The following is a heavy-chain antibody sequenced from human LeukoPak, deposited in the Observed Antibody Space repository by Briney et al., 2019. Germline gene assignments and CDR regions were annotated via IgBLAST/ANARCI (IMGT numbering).Heavy chain of an antibody. Sequence: PGGSQRLSCAASESTFSKFWMHWVRRAPGKGLVWVSGINRDGSTTTYADSVKGRFTVSRDNAKNTLYLQMNSLRAEDTAVYYCARGNYYGMDVWGQGTTVTVSS. CDR1: ESTFSKFW. D-gene: IGHD2/OR15-2a*01. V-gene: IGHV3-74*03. CDR3: ARGNYYGMDV. CDR2: INRDGSTT. J-gene: IGHJ6*02.